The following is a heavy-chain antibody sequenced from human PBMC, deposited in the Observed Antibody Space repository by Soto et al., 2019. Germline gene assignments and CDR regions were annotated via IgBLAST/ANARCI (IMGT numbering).Heavy chain of an antibody. V-gene: IGHV3-74*01. D-gene: IGHD2-15*01. J-gene: IGHJ4*02. CDR2: MNSDGSST. CDR3: VRTSLVVAAATREDY. Sequence: EVPLVESGGGLVQPGGSLRLSCAASGFTCSSYWMHWVRQAPGKGLVWVSRMNSDGSSTSYADSVKGRFTISRDNAKNTLYLPMNSLRAEDTAVYYCVRTSLVVAAATREDYWGQGTLVTVSS. CDR1: GFTCSSYW.